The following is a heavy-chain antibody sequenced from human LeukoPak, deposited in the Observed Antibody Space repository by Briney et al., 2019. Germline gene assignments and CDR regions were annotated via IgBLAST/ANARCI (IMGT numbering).Heavy chain of an antibody. CDR1: GFTFSSYW. D-gene: IGHD1-26*01. Sequence: GGSLRLSCAASGFTFSSYWMSWVRPAPGKGLEWVANIKQDGSEKYYVDSVKGRFTISRDNAKNSLYLQMNSLRAEDTAVYYCAREGIVGAIHQPHYFDYWGQGTLVTVSS. V-gene: IGHV3-7*01. J-gene: IGHJ4*02. CDR3: AREGIVGAIHQPHYFDY. CDR2: IKQDGSEK.